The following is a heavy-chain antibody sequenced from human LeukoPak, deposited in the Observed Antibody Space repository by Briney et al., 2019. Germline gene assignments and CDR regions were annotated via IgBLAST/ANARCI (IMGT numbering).Heavy chain of an antibody. V-gene: IGHV3-21*01. J-gene: IGHJ4*02. CDR1: GFTFSSYS. Sequence: PGGSLRLSCAASGFTFSSYSMNWVRQAPGKGLEWVSSISSSSSYIYYADSVKGRFTISRDNAKNSLYLQMNSLRAEDTAVYYCARDYSHCSGGSCFGYWGQGTLVNVSS. CDR2: ISSSSSYI. CDR3: ARDYSHCSGGSCFGY. D-gene: IGHD2-15*01.